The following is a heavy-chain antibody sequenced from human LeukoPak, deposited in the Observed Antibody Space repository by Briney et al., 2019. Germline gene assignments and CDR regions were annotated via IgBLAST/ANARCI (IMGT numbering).Heavy chain of an antibody. D-gene: IGHD5-12*01. J-gene: IGHJ4*02. CDR1: GFTFSSYE. CDR3: ARGPSGYHNT. Sequence: GGSLRLSCAAPGFTFSSYEMNWVRQAPGKGLEWVSYISSSGSTIYYADSVKGRFTISRDNSKNTLYLQMNSLRAEDTAVYYCARGPSGYHNTGGQGTLVTVSS. CDR2: ISSSGSTI. V-gene: IGHV3-48*03.